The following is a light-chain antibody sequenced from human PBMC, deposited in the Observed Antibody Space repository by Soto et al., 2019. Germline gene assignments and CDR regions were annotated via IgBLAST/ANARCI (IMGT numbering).Light chain of an antibody. CDR3: QQYDASPPYS. CDR1: QSITSNS. Sequence: EIVLAQSPGTLSLSPGESATISCRASQSITSNSLAWYQHTPGQAPRLLIYGASRRATGVPDKFSGSGSGRDFTLTISGLEPEDFAVYYCQQYDASPPYSFGQGTKLDMK. CDR2: GAS. J-gene: IGKJ2*01. V-gene: IGKV3-20*01.